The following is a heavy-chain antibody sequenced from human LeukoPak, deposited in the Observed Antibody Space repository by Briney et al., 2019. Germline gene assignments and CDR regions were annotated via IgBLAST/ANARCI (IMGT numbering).Heavy chain of an antibody. CDR1: GFTFSSYA. CDR2: ISGSGGST. Sequence: GGSLRLSCAASGFTFSSYAMSWVRQAPGKGLEWVSGISGSGGSTYYSDSVKGRFTISRDNAKNSLYLQMNSLRAEDTAVYYCAKGNTAMADFDYWGQGTLVTVSS. CDR3: AKGNTAMADFDY. J-gene: IGHJ4*02. D-gene: IGHD5-18*01. V-gene: IGHV3-23*01.